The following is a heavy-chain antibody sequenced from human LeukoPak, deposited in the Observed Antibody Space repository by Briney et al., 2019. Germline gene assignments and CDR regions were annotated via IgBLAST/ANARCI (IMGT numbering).Heavy chain of an antibody. CDR2: ISSNGGST. CDR3: VKGMEDYDILTGVLDV. V-gene: IGHV3-64D*06. Sequence: GGSLRLSCSASGFTFSSYAMHWVRQAPEKGLEYVSAISSNGGSTYYADSVEGRFTISRDNSKNTLYLQMSSLRAEDTAVYYCVKGMEDYDILTGVLDVWGQGTTVTVSS. J-gene: IGHJ6*02. CDR1: GFTFSSYA. D-gene: IGHD3-9*01.